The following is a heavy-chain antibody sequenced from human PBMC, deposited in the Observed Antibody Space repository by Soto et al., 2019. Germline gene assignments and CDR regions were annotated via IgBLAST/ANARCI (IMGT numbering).Heavy chain of an antibody. Sequence: HVPLQESGPGRVQPSQTLSLTCNVSGVSISCVRYYWKWIRKHPGKGLEWIGNIYDNGITYYNPSLTSRVIISEDTSKNQFSLRLSSVTAADTAVYYCTRDRGFGMDVWGQGTTVTVSS. V-gene: IGHV4-31*03. J-gene: IGHJ6*02. CDR1: GVSISCVRYY. CDR2: IYDNGIT. CDR3: TRDRGFGMDV.